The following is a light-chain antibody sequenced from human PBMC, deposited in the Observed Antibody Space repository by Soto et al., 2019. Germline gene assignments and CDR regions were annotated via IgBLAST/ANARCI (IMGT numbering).Light chain of an antibody. CDR2: SVT. J-gene: IGLJ3*02. CDR3: SSYTGGTTRV. V-gene: IGLV2-14*01. Sequence: QSALTQPASVSGSPGQSITISCTGTSSDVGGFNYVSWYQQYPGKAPKLMVYSVTHRLSGVSNRFSGSKSGNTASLTISGLQADDEADYYCSSYTGGTTRVFGGGTKLTVL. CDR1: SSDVGGFNY.